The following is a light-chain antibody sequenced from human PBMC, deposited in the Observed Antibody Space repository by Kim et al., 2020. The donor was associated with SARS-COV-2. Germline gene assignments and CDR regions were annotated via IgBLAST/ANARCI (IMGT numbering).Light chain of an antibody. V-gene: IGLV2-23*02. J-gene: IGLJ2*01. Sequence: PGQAITISCTGTSTGVKTYNPVSWYQQYPGKAPKLLIYDITKRPSGVSNRFSGFNSGNTASLTISGRQAEDEDDYFCCSYGQIALFGGGTKVTVL. CDR3: CSYGQIAL. CDR2: DIT. CDR1: STGVKTYNP.